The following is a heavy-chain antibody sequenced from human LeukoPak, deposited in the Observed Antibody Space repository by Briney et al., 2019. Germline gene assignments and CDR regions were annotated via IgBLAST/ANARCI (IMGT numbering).Heavy chain of an antibody. J-gene: IGHJ4*02. V-gene: IGHV3-73*01. D-gene: IGHD6-19*01. CDR3: TSPSGYSSGWFPSY. CDR2: IRSKANSYAT. CDR1: GFTFRGSA. Sequence: GGSLKLSCAVSGFTFRGSAMHWVRQASGEGLEWVGRIRSKANSYATAHAASVKGRFTISRDDSKNTAYLQMNSLKTEDTAVYYCTSPSGYSSGWFPSYWGQGTLVTVSS.